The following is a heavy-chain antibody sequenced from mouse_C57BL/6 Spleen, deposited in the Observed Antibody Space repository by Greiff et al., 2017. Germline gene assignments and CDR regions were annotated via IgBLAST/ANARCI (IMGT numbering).Heavy chain of an antibody. V-gene: IGHV1-26*01. Sequence: VQLQQSGPELVKPGASVKISCKASGYTFTDYYMNWVKQSHGKSLEWIGDINPNNGGTSYNQKFKGKATLTVDKSSSTAYMELRSLTSEDSAVYYCARVYGNFYAMDYWGQGTSVTVSS. J-gene: IGHJ4*01. D-gene: IGHD2-1*01. CDR1: GYTFTDYY. CDR2: INPNNGGT. CDR3: ARVYGNFYAMDY.